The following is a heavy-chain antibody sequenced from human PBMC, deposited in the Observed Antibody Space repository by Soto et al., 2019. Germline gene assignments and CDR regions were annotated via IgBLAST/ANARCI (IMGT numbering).Heavy chain of an antibody. V-gene: IGHV3-30*18. CDR1: GFSFSSYG. Sequence: QVQLVESGGGVVQPGRSLRLSCAASGFSFSSYGMHWVRQAPGKGLEWVAVISYDGSNKYYADSVKGRFTISRDNSMNXLXLXXNSLRAEDTAVYYCAKVNYDILTGYHPYYYYGMDVWGQGTTVTVSS. D-gene: IGHD3-9*01. CDR2: ISYDGSNK. J-gene: IGHJ6*02. CDR3: AKVNYDILTGYHPYYYYGMDV.